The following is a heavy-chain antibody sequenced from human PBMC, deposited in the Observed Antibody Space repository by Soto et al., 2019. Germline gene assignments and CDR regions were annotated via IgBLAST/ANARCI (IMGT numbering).Heavy chain of an antibody. D-gene: IGHD3-22*01. CDR3: ARGDYHDSSGPCSDAFDV. V-gene: IGHV3-7*04. Sequence: EVQLVESGGGLVQPGGSLRLSCAASGFTFSNYWMSWVRQAPGKGLEWVANIKQDGSEKWYVDSVKGRFIISRDNAKKSLFLQMNSLRVEDTAVYYCARGDYHDSSGPCSDAFDVWGQGTMVTVSS. CDR1: GFTFSNYW. CDR2: IKQDGSEK. J-gene: IGHJ3*01.